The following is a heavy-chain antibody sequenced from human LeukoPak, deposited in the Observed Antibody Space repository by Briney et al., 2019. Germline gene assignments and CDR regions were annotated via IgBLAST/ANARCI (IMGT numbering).Heavy chain of an antibody. Sequence: PGGSLRLSCAASGFTFSDYYMSWVRQAPGKGLEWISYISHSENTIRYADSVMGRFTISRDNAKNSLYLQLNSLRDVDTAVYYCSRFRVTTNDYFDFWGQGTLVPGSS. CDR2: ISHSENTI. CDR1: GFTFSDYY. D-gene: IGHD3-10*01. V-gene: IGHV3-11*01. J-gene: IGHJ4*02. CDR3: SRFRVTTNDYFDF.